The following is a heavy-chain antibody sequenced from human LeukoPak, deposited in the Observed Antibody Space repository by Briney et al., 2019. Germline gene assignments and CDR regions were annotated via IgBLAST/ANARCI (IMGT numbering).Heavy chain of an antibody. CDR3: AREYSSSSGRRAFDI. D-gene: IGHD6-6*01. J-gene: IGHJ3*02. Sequence: SQTLSLSCAISGDSVSSNSAAWNWIRQPPGKGLEWIGYIYYSGSTNYNPSLKSRVTILVDTSKNQFSLRLSSVTAADTAVYYCAREYSSSSGRRAFDIWGQGTMVTVSS. CDR2: IYYSGST. V-gene: IGHV4-59*08. CDR1: GDSVSSNSAA.